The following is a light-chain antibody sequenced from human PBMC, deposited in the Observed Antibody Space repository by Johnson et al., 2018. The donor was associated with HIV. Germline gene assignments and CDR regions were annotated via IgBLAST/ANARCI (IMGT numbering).Light chain of an antibody. J-gene: IGLJ1*01. CDR3: ATWDTSLSTGGV. CDR2: ENN. CDR1: SSNIGNNY. V-gene: IGLV1-51*02. Sequence: QSVLTQPPSVSAAPGQKVTISCSGSSSNIGNNYVSWYQQLPGTAPKLLMYENNKRPSGISDRFSDSQSGTSATLAITGLQTGDEADYYCATWDTSLSTGGVFGTGTKVTVL.